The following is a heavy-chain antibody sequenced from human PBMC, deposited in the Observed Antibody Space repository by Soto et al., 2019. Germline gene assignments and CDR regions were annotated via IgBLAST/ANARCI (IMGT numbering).Heavy chain of an antibody. CDR1: GFTFSSYW. Sequence: GGSLRLSCAASGFTFSSYWMHWVRQAPGKGVGWVSRINSDGSSTNYADSVKGRFTISRDNAKNTLSLQLNSLRAEDTAVYYCARSTTGTFDYWGQGTLVTVSS. V-gene: IGHV3-74*01. D-gene: IGHD1-1*01. CDR3: ARSTTGTFDY. CDR2: INSDGSST. J-gene: IGHJ4*02.